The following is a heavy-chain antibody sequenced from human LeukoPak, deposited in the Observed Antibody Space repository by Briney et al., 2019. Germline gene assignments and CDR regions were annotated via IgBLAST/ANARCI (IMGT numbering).Heavy chain of an antibody. CDR2: ISYDGSNK. CDR3: ARDPSMVRGVIITPSYYFDY. J-gene: IGHJ4*02. Sequence: GGSLRLSCAASGFTFSSYGMHWVRQAPGKGLEWVAVISYDGSNKYYAGSVKGRFTISRDNSKNTLYLQMNSLRAEDTAVYYCARDPSMVRGVIITPSYYFDYWGQGTLVTVSS. V-gene: IGHV3-30*03. D-gene: IGHD3-10*01. CDR1: GFTFSSYG.